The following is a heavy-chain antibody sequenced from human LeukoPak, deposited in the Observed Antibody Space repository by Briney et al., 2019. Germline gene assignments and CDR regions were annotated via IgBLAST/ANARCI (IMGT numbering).Heavy chain of an antibody. Sequence: GGSLRLSCAASGFTFNNYAMSWVRQAPGLGLEWLSYVSGSGGATYYAASVKGRFTISRDNSKNTVYLQMGSLRAEDTAVYYCAKNRGGTYKYYMDVWGNGTTVTVSS. CDR1: GFTFNNYA. CDR3: AKNRGGTYKYYMDV. CDR2: VSGSGGAT. V-gene: IGHV3-23*01. J-gene: IGHJ6*03. D-gene: IGHD1-1*01.